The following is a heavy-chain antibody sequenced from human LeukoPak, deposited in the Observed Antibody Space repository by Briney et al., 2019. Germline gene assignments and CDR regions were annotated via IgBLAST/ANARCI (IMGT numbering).Heavy chain of an antibody. V-gene: IGHV3-53*01. J-gene: IGHJ4*02. CDR1: GFTVSRNY. D-gene: IGHD2-2*01. Sequence: GGSLRLSCAASGFTVSRNYMSWVRQAPGKGLEWVSEIYSGGSTYYAASVKGRFSISRDNSKNTVYLQMNSLRVEDTAVYYCAKESLRVVPSATFDYWGQGTLVTVSS. CDR2: IYSGGST. CDR3: AKESLRVVPSATFDY.